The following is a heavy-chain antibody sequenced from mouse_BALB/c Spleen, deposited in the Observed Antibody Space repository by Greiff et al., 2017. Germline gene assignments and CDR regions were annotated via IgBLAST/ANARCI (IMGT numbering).Heavy chain of an antibody. CDR3: ARSGGDYAMDY. CDR1: GFTFSSFG. J-gene: IGHJ4*01. V-gene: IGHV5-17*02. Sequence: EVQLVESGGGLVQPGGSRKLSCAASGFTFSSFGMHWVRQAPEKGLEWVACISSGSSTIYYADTVKGRFTISRDNPKNTLFLQMTSLRSEDTAMYYCARSGGDYAMDYWGQGTSVTVSS. CDR2: ISSGSSTI.